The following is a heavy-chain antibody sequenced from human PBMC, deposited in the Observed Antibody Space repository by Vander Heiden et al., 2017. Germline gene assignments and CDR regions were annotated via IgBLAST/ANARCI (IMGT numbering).Heavy chain of an antibody. CDR2: IYYSGST. D-gene: IGHD4-17*01. Sequence: LRQSCPGLGRPSRTRSRPFTAHGGTIGCSSYYWGWIRQPPGKGLEWIGGIYYSGSTYYNPSLKSRVTISVDTSKNQFSLKLSSVTAADTAVYYCARQGAAGYGDCGVDYWGQGTLVTVSS. V-gene: IGHV4-39*01. J-gene: IGHJ4*02. CDR1: GGTIGCSSYY. CDR3: ARQGAAGYGDCGVDY.